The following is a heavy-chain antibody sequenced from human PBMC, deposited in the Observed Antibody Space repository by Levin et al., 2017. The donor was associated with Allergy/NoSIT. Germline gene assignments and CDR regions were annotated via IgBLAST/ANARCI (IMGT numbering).Heavy chain of an antibody. CDR3: ALLNMLRGPQSFDS. CDR2: IYWDDDE. V-gene: IGHV2-5*02. D-gene: IGHD3-10*01. Sequence: SGPTLVKPTQTLTLTCAFSGFSLTTTGVAVGWIRQPPGKALEWLALIYWDDDERYSPFLKTRLTITKDTSKNQVVLTMTNMDPVDTATYYCALLNMLRGPQSFDSWGQGTLVTVSS. CDR1: GFSLTTTGVA. J-gene: IGHJ4*02.